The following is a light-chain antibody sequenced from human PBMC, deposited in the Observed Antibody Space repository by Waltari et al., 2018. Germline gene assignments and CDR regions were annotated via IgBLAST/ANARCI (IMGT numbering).Light chain of an antibody. CDR3: QQPPGT. V-gene: IGKV1-9*01. CDR2: AAS. CDR1: RDIRSY. J-gene: IGKJ4*01. Sequence: DIQVTKSPSFLSAAVGDRVTFTCRASRDIRSYLAWYQQKSGKAPKLLIFAASTLQSGVPSRFSGSGSGTEFTLTISNLQPEDVATYYCQQPPGTFGGGTKVEIK.